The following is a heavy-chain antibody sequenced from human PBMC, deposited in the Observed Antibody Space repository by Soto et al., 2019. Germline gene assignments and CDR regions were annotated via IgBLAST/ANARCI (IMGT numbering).Heavy chain of an antibody. V-gene: IGHV1-18*01. Sequence: ASVKVSGKASGYTFTSDGISWVRQAPGQGLEWMGWISPYNGNTNYAQKLQGRVTMTTDTSTSTAYMELKRLRFDDTAVYYCATQGDIVVGPVAFEAFDIWGQGTMVTV. CDR2: ISPYNGNT. CDR1: GYTFTSDG. D-gene: IGHD2-2*01. CDR3: ATQGDIVVGPVAFEAFDI. J-gene: IGHJ3*02.